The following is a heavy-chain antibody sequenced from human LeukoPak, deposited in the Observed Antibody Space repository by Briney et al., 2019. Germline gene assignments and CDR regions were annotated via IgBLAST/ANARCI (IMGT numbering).Heavy chain of an antibody. CDR3: ARRGRKLLTGYSY. D-gene: IGHD3-9*01. V-gene: IGHV4-34*01. CDR1: GGSFSGYY. CDR2: INHSGST. Sequence: SETLSLTCAVYGGSFSGYYWSWIRQPPGKGLEWIGEINHSGSTNYNPSLKSRVTISVDKSKNQLSLKLTSVTAADTAVYYCARRGRKLLTGYSYWGQGTLVTVSS. J-gene: IGHJ4*02.